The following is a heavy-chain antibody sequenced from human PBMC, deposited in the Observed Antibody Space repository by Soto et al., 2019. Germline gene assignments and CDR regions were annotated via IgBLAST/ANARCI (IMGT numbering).Heavy chain of an antibody. Sequence: QLQLQESGSGLGTPSQTLSLTCAVSGGSISSGGYSWNWIRQPPGKGLEWIGNIYHSGSTYYNASLKSRVTISVDRSKNQVSLKLSSVTAADTAVYYCGRGDYANAFDIWGQGTMVTVSS. CDR1: GGSISSGGYS. D-gene: IGHD4-17*01. CDR2: IYHSGST. J-gene: IGHJ3*02. CDR3: GRGDYANAFDI. V-gene: IGHV4-30-2*01.